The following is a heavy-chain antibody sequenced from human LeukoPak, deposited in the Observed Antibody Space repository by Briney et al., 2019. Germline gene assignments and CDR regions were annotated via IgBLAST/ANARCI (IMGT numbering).Heavy chain of an antibody. CDR3: ARVAISSGWYDDY. Sequence: QPGGSLRLSCAASGFTVSSNYMSWVRQAPGKGLEWVSVIYSGGSTYYADSVKGRFTISRDNSKNTLYLQMNSLRAEDTAVYYCARVAISSGWYDDYWGQGTLVTVSS. CDR1: GFTVSSNY. J-gene: IGHJ4*02. V-gene: IGHV3-53*01. D-gene: IGHD6-19*01. CDR2: IYSGGST.